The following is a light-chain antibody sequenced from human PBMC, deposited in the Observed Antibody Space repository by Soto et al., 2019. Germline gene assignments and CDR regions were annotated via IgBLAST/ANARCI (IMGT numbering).Light chain of an antibody. CDR1: QSISSY. CDR2: AAS. Sequence: DIQMTQSPSSLSASVGDRVTITCRASQSISSYLNWYQQKPGKAPKLLIYAASSLQSGVPSRFSGSGSGTDFTLTISSLQPEDFETYYCQQSYSTLLTFGQGTKVEIK. V-gene: IGKV1-39*01. J-gene: IGKJ1*01. CDR3: QQSYSTLLT.